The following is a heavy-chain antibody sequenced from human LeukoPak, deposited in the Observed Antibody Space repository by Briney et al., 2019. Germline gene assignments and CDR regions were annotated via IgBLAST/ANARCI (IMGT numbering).Heavy chain of an antibody. CDR2: TYYRSKWYN. J-gene: IGHJ4*02. Sequence: SQTLSLTCAISGDSVSSNSAAWNWIRQFPSRGLEWLGRTYYRSKWYNDYAVSVKSRITINPDTSKNQFSLQPNSVTPEDTAVYYCARAGSWYDAFVPFDYWGQGTLVTVSS. CDR3: ARAGSWYDAFVPFDY. V-gene: IGHV6-1*01. CDR1: GDSVSSNSAA. D-gene: IGHD6-13*01.